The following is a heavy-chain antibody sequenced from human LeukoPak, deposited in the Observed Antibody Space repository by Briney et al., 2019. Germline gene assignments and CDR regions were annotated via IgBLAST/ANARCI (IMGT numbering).Heavy chain of an antibody. D-gene: IGHD5-18*01. CDR1: GFTFSNYA. CDR3: ARSLWPEDY. CDR2: ITGSGGST. Sequence: GGSLRLSCAASGFTFSNYAMSWVRQAPGKGLEWVSTITGSGGSTYYADSVKGRFTISRDNAKTSLYLQMNSLRAEDTAVYYCARSLWPEDYWGQGTLVTVSS. V-gene: IGHV3-23*01. J-gene: IGHJ4*02.